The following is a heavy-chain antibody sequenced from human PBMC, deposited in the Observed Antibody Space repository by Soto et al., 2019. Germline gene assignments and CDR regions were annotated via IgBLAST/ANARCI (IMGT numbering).Heavy chain of an antibody. CDR3: ARAGQYSIRKYWLHTFDY. V-gene: IGHV1-18*01. CDR1: GYTFTNYG. J-gene: IGHJ4*02. Sequence: QVQLVQSGAEVKKPGASVKFSCKASGYTFTNYGIIWGRQAPGQGSEWMGWIKTYNGNTNNAQNLQGRVTLTTDTATRTAYMALRPLRSEATAMYYCARAGQYSIRKYWLHTFDYGGQGTLVTVSS. CDR2: IKTYNGNT. D-gene: IGHD1-26*01.